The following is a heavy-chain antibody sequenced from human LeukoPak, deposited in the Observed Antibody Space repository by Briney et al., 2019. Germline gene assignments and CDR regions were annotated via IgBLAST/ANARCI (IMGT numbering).Heavy chain of an antibody. CDR1: GFTFSSYG. CDR2: IRYDGSNK. D-gene: IGHD2-15*01. J-gene: IGHJ6*02. CDR3: AKEGYCSGGSCYMDYYYGMDV. Sequence: GGSLRLSCAASGFTFSSYGMHWVRQAPGKGLEWVAFIRYDGSNKYYADSVKGRFTISRDNSKNTLYLQMNSLRAEDTAVYYCAKEGYCSGGSCYMDYYYGMDVWGQGTTVTVSS. V-gene: IGHV3-30*02.